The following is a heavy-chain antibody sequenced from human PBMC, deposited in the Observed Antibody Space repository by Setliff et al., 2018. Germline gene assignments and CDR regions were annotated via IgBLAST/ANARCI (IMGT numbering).Heavy chain of an antibody. CDR3: TTDPSPTFGGVIGAAFDI. CDR2: IKGKTDGLTT. V-gene: IGHV3-15*01. J-gene: IGHJ3*02. CDR1: GFTFSIYS. D-gene: IGHD3-16*01. Sequence: GGSLRFSCAASGFTFSIYSMNWVRQAPGKGLEWVGRIKGKTDGLTTDYAAPVKGRFTISRDDSKNTLYLQMNSLKTEDTAVYYCTTDPSPTFGGVIGAAFDIWGQGTMVTVSS.